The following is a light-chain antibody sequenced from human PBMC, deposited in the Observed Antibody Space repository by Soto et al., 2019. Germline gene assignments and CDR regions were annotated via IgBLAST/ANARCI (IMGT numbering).Light chain of an antibody. CDR2: YAS. J-gene: IGKJ1*01. CDR1: QSVSTN. V-gene: IGKV3D-15*01. Sequence: EIVMTQFPATLSESPGERVTLSCRASQSVSTNVAWYQQKPGEAPRLLIFYASARAVDIPGRFSGSVSGTEFTLTISSLQPEDVAVYFCHSYDKWPPGTFGQGTKVEIK. CDR3: HSYDKWPPGT.